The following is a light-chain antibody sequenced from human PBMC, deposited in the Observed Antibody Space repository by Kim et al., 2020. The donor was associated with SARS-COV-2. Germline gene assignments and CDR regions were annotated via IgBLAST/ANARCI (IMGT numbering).Light chain of an antibody. Sequence: SVALGKTARITCGGMIIEEKKGHGYQQKPGPAHGMVIYRDTNRPCGIPERFSGSHSGDTATLTISRAHAGDEADYYCQVWDSANVVLGRGPQVTVI. V-gene: IGLV3-9*01. CDR2: RDT. J-gene: IGLJ3*02. CDR1: IIEEKK. CDR3: QVWDSANVV.